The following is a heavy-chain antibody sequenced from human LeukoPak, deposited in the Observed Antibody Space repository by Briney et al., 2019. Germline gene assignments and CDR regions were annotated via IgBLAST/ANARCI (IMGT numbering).Heavy chain of an antibody. CDR2: ISWNSGSI. CDR3: VSSGGMDV. J-gene: IGHJ6*02. V-gene: IGHV3-9*01. Sequence: PGRSPRLSCAASGFTFDDYAMHWVRQAPGKGLEWVSGISWNSGSIGYADSVKGRFTISRDNAKNSLYLQMNSLRAEDTALYYCVSSGGMDVWGQGTTVTVSS. D-gene: IGHD1-1*01. CDR1: GFTFDDYA.